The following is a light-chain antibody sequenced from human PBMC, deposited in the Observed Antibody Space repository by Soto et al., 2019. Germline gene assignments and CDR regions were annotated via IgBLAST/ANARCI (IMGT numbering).Light chain of an antibody. V-gene: IGLV2-8*01. CDR1: SSDVGGYHY. J-gene: IGLJ2*01. CDR2: EVT. CDR3: SSYSKSSSVL. Sequence: QSALTQPPSASGSPGQSVTISCTGTSSDVGGYHYVSWYQQHPGKAPKLMIHEVTKRPSGVPDRFSGSKSGNTASLTVSGLQGEDEADYFCSSYSKSSSVLFGGGTKVTVL.